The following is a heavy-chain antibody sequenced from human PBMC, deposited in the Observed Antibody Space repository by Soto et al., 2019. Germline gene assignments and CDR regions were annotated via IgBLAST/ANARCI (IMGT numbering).Heavy chain of an antibody. CDR1: GGSITRGGYY. CDR3: ARDPAP. Sequence: QVQLKESGPGLVEPAGTLSLTCTVSGGSITRGGYYWSWIRQHPGKGLEWIWYSDTRGTTYYNPYLKSRVSRPVDTAKKQVTLKRTSGTAADTGAYDGARDPAPWGQGTLVTVSS. V-gene: IGHV4-31*03. CDR2: SDTRGTT. J-gene: IGHJ5*02.